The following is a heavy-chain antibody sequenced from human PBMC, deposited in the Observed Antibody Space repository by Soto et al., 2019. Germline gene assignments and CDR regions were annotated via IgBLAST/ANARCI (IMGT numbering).Heavy chain of an antibody. Sequence: EVQLVESGGGLVQPGRSLRLSCAAPGFTFNDYAMHWVRQAPGKGLEWVSGISWNGGSIGYADSVKGRFTISRDNAKNSLYLQMNSLRAEDTALYYCAKDNYGSGEIGYWGQGTLVTVSS. D-gene: IGHD3-10*01. V-gene: IGHV3-9*01. J-gene: IGHJ4*02. CDR3: AKDNYGSGEIGY. CDR2: ISWNGGSI. CDR1: GFTFNDYA.